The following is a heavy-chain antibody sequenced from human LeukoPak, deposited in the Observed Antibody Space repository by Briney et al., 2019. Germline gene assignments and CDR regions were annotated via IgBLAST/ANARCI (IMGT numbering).Heavy chain of an antibody. CDR3: ARVPMARMYDS. CDR2: INPNSGGT. V-gene: IGHV1-2*02. Sequence: ASAKVSCKASGYTFSGHYIHWVRQAPGQGLEWMGWINPNSGGTKYEQKFQGRVTMTSDTSISTAYMEVSSLRSDDTPVYYCARVPMARMYDSWGQGTLVTVSS. D-gene: IGHD2-8*01. CDR1: GYTFSGHY. J-gene: IGHJ4*02.